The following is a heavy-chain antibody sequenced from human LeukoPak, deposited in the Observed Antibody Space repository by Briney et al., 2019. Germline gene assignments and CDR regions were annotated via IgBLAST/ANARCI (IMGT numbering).Heavy chain of an antibody. CDR3: AKSPVSSCRGSFCYPFDY. CDR1: GFTFSSYG. V-gene: IGHV3-30*02. J-gene: IGHJ4*02. CDR2: IRYDGSNK. Sequence: GGSLRLSCAASGFTFSSYGMHWVRQAPGKGLEWVAFIRYDGSNKYYADSVKGRFTISRDNSKNTLYLQMNTLRAEDTAVYFCAKSPVSSCRGSFCYPFDYWGQGNLVTVSS. D-gene: IGHD2-15*01.